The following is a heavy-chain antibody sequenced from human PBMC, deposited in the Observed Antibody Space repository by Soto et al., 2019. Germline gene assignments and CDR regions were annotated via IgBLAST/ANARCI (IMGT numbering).Heavy chain of an antibody. D-gene: IGHD6-19*01. V-gene: IGHV3-30*18. CDR1: GFTFSSYG. Sequence: WGSLRLSCAASGFTFSSYGMRWVRQAPGKGLEWVAVISYDGSNKYYADSVKGRFTISRDNSKNTLYLQMNSLRAEDTAVYYCAKDRRYSSGWFRDYWGQGTLVTVSS. CDR3: AKDRRYSSGWFRDY. CDR2: ISYDGSNK. J-gene: IGHJ4*02.